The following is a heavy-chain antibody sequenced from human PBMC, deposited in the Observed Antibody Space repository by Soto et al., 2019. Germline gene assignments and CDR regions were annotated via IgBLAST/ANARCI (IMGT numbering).Heavy chain of an antibody. Sequence: EVQLVESGGGVVRPGGSLRLSCAASGVTFDDYGMSWVRQAPVKGLEWVSGINWNGGSTGYADSVKGRFTISRDNAKNSLYLEVNSLRADYKPLYNCARRYCTNGVCYLKRAYYFHYWGNGTLVTV. D-gene: IGHD2-8*01. J-gene: IGHJ4*01. CDR2: INWNGGST. CDR1: GVTFDDYG. CDR3: ARRYCTNGVCYLKRAYYFHY. V-gene: IGHV3-20*01.